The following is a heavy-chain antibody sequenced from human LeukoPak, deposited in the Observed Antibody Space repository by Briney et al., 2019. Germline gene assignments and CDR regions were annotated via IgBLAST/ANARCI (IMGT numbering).Heavy chain of an antibody. D-gene: IGHD1-1*01. V-gene: IGHV1-2*02. J-gene: IGHJ4*02. Sequence: ASLRVSCKASGYTFTGYYMHSGPQGPQQGLEWVGWINPNSGGTNNTQTFQGRVTMTRDTSISTAYMELSRLRAGDTAVYYCAREEGYQLSPLHYWGQGTLVTVSS. CDR2: INPNSGGT. CDR1: GYTFTGYY. CDR3: AREEGYQLSPLHY.